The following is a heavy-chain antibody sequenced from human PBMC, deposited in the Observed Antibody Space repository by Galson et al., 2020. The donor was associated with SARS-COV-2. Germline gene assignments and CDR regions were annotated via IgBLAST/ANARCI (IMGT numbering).Heavy chain of an antibody. CDR3: AREGHYGALDI. V-gene: IGHV3-20*01. CDR1: GYNFDTYG. Sequence: GSLRLSCAASGYNFDTYGMSWVRQVPGKGLEWVSGISWNGGSAGYADSVKGRFTISRDNDNAKNSLYLQMNSLRAEDTALYHCAREGHYGALDIWGQGTMVTVSS. J-gene: IGHJ3*02. D-gene: IGHD3-10*01. CDR2: ISWNGGSA.